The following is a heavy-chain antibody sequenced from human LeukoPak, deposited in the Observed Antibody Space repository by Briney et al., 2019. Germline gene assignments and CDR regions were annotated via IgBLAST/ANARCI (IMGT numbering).Heavy chain of an antibody. D-gene: IGHD3-9*01. Sequence: GASVKVSCKVSGYTLTELSMHWVRQAPGKGLEWMGGFDPEDGETIYAQKFQGRVTMTEDTSTDTAYMELSSLRSEGTAVYYCATDPRGWDYDILTGYWNFQHWGQGTLVTVSS. CDR2: FDPEDGET. J-gene: IGHJ1*01. V-gene: IGHV1-24*01. CDR1: GYTLTELS. CDR3: ATDPRGWDYDILTGYWNFQH.